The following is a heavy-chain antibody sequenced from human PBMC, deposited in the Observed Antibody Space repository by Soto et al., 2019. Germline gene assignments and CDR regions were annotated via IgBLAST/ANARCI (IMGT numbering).Heavy chain of an antibody. CDR3: ARLYYYDSSGYHGYFDY. D-gene: IGHD3-22*01. J-gene: IGHJ4*02. CDR1: GGTFSSYA. CDR2: IIPIFGTA. Sequence: GASVKVTCKASGGTFSSYAIRWVRQAPGQGLEWMGGIIPIFGTANYAQKFQGRVTITADESTSTAYMELSSLRSEDTAVYYCARLYYYDSSGYHGYFDYWGQGTLVTVS. V-gene: IGHV1-69*13.